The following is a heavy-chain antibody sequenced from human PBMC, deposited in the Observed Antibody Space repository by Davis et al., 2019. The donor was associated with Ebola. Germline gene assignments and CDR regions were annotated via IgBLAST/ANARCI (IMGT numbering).Heavy chain of an antibody. CDR1: GFTFGDYA. CDR3: LKDSSNIWFDI. V-gene: IGHV3-23*01. J-gene: IGHJ3*02. Sequence: GESLKISCTASGFTFGDYAMSWFRQAPGKGLEWVSTFGTGGDTYYADSVKGRFAISRDNSRGTLYLQMNSLRVEDSAIYYCLKDSSNIWFDIWGQGTLVTVSS. D-gene: IGHD2/OR15-2a*01. CDR2: FGTGGDT.